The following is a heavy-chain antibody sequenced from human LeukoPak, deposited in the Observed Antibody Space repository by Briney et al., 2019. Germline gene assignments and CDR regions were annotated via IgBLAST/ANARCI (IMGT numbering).Heavy chain of an antibody. CDR2: IKQDGSEK. Sequence: PGGSLRLSCAASGFTFSSYWMSWVRQAPGKGLEWVANIKQDGSEKYYVDSVKGRFTISRDNAKNTLYLQMNSLKSEDSAAYYCAKGYCSSTSCHTDYWGQGTLVTVSS. CDR1: GFTFSSYW. CDR3: AKGYCSSTSCHTDY. J-gene: IGHJ4*02. D-gene: IGHD2-2*02. V-gene: IGHV3-7*01.